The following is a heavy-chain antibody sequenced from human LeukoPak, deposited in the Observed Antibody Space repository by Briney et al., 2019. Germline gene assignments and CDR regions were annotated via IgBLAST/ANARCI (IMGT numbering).Heavy chain of an antibody. J-gene: IGHJ3*02. CDR1: GFTFSKYW. V-gene: IGHV3-74*01. D-gene: IGHD3-16*01. CDR2: INGDGSIT. CDR3: VRAWGSYDSFDI. Sequence: PGGSLRLSCAACGFTFSKYWLHCVGQAPGKGLVWVSRINGDGSITTHADSVKGRFTISRDNAKNTVYLQMNSLRAEDTAVYYCVRAWGSYDSFDIWGPGTMVTVSS.